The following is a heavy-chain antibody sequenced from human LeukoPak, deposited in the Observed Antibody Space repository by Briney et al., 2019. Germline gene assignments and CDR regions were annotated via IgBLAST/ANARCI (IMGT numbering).Heavy chain of an antibody. D-gene: IGHD5-12*01. Sequence: GGSPRLSCAASGFTFSSYAMSWVRQAPGKGLEWVSAISGSGGSTYYADSVKGRFTISRDNSKNTLYLQMNSLRAEDTAVYYCVKEGSGYSGYDYFDYWGQGTLVTVSS. CDR2: ISGSGGST. CDR3: VKEGSGYSGYDYFDY. V-gene: IGHV3-23*01. J-gene: IGHJ4*02. CDR1: GFTFSSYA.